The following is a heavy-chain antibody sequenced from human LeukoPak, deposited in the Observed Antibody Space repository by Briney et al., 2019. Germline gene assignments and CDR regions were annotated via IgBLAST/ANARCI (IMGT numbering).Heavy chain of an antibody. V-gene: IGHV4-39*01. CDR3: ARQRADYFYHYLDV. CDR1: GGSISSSSYY. Sequence: SETLSLTCTVSGGSISSSSYYWDWVRQPPGKGLEWIGNVYYGGNTFYNSSLESRVTISVDMSKNQFSLKLSSLAAADTAVYYCARQRADYFYHYLDVWGKGTSVTVSS. J-gene: IGHJ6*03. CDR2: VYYGGNT.